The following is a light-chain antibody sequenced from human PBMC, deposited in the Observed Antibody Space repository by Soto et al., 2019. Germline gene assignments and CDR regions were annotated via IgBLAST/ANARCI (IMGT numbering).Light chain of an antibody. Sequence: DIQRTQSPSSLSTSVGDRVTITCRASQSVTRYLNWYQRKPGKAPKLLIYTASNLQGGVPSRFTGSGSGTYFTLTISSLQPEDFATYYCQQTYNTPITFGQGTRLEIK. CDR3: QQTYNTPIT. CDR1: QSVTRY. CDR2: TAS. J-gene: IGKJ5*01. V-gene: IGKV1-39*01.